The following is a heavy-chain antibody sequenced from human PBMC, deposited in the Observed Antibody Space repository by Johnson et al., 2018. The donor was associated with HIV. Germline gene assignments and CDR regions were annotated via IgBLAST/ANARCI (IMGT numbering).Heavy chain of an antibody. V-gene: IGHV3-30*04. CDR3: ARAHPRADDAFDI. CDR2: ISYDGTNK. Sequence: QVQLVESGGGVVQPGRSLRLSCAASGFTFSSYAMHWVRQAPGKGLEWVAVISYDGTNKYYADSVKGRFTIPRDNAKNSLYLQMNRRSAEDTAVYYCARAHPRADDAFDIWGQGTMVTVSS. CDR1: GFTFSSYA. J-gene: IGHJ3*02.